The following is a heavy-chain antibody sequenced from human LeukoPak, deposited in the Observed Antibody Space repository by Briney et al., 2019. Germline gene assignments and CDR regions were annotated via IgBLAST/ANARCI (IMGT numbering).Heavy chain of an antibody. V-gene: IGHV3-23*01. J-gene: IGHJ6*03. Sequence: GGSLRLSCAASGFTFDSYAMTWARQAPGKGLEWVSSISGGGGITNYADSVKGRFTISRDNSKYTLFLQMNSLRAEDTAVYYCAKYGVDCSSTSCYPLYYMDVWGKGTTVTVSS. CDR2: ISGGGGIT. CDR1: GFTFDSYA. D-gene: IGHD2-2*01. CDR3: AKYGVDCSSTSCYPLYYMDV.